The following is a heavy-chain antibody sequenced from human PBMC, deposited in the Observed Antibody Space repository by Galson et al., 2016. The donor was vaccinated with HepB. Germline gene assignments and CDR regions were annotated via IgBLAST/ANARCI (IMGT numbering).Heavy chain of an antibody. CDR3: TGGAKGVVGAADS. Sequence: SETLSLTCTVSGGSLSSFYWSWIRQPPGKELEWIGYISYSGTTNYNPSLQSRVSISIDTSQNQFSLKLSSVTAADWAVYYCTGGAKGVVGAADSWGRGTLVIVSS. V-gene: IGHV4-59*01. D-gene: IGHD2-21*01. CDR1: GGSLSSFY. CDR2: ISYSGTT. J-gene: IGHJ4*02.